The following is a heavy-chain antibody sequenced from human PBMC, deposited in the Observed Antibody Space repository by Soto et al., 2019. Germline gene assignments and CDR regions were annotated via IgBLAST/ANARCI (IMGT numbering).Heavy chain of an antibody. D-gene: IGHD2-2*01. CDR1: GGSFSGYY. J-gene: IGHJ6*03. CDR2: INHSGST. CDR3: ARVIVVVPAAIGDYYYYMAV. Sequence: SETLSLTCAVYGGSFSGYYWSWIRQPPGKGLEWIGEINHSGSTNYNPSLKSRVTISVDTSKNQFSLKLSSVTAADTAVYYCARVIVVVPAAIGDYYYYMAVWGKGTTVTVSS. V-gene: IGHV4-34*01.